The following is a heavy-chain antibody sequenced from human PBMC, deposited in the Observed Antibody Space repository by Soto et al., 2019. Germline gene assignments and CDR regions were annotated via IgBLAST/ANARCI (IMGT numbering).Heavy chain of an antibody. CDR1: GGTFSSYG. J-gene: IGHJ6*02. D-gene: IGHD3-10*01. V-gene: IGHV1-69*12. Sequence: QVQLVQSGAEVKKPGSSVKVSCKASGGTFSSYGVSWVRQAPGQGLEWMGGIIPIFGTANHAQKFQGRVTMTADESTSTAYMELRSLRSEDTAVYYCARSGARPGDYYYGMVVWGQGTTVTVSS. CDR3: ARSGARPGDYYYGMVV. CDR2: IIPIFGTA.